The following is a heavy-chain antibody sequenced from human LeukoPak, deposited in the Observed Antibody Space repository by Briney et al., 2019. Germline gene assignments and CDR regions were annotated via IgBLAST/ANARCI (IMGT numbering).Heavy chain of an antibody. Sequence: GGSVRLSCAGSGFTFSSYWWLWVRQGPGKGLVWVLRINSDGSSTSYADSVKGRFTITMDNDKNTLYLQMNSLRAEDAAVYYCARVSTYSAIDYWGQGTLVTVSS. J-gene: IGHJ4*02. D-gene: IGHD1-26*01. CDR3: ARVSTYSAIDY. V-gene: IGHV3-74*01. CDR2: INSDGSST. CDR1: GFTFSSYW.